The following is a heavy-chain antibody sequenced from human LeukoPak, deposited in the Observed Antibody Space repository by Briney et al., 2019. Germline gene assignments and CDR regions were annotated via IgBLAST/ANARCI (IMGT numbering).Heavy chain of an antibody. D-gene: IGHD5-18*01. J-gene: IGHJ4*02. V-gene: IGHV3-74*01. CDR1: GFTLSRHW. CDR3: ARGLSGEHSYGYSDY. CDR2: IDSDGSDT. Sequence: GGSLRLSCTASGFTLSRHWMHWVRQEPGKGLVWVSRIDSDGSDTNYADSVKGRFTISRDNAKNTLYLQMNSLRAEDSAVYYCARGLSGEHSYGYSDYWGQGNVVTVSS.